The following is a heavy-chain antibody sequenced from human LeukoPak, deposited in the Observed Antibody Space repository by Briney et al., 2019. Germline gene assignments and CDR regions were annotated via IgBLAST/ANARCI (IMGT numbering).Heavy chain of an antibody. CDR3: ARRSLYCGGDCYNDY. J-gene: IGHJ4*02. CDR1: GFTFSSYA. CDR2: ISYDGSNK. V-gene: IGHV3-30*04. Sequence: GGSLRLSCAASGFTFSSYAMHWVRQAPGKGLEWVAVISYDGSNKYYADSVKGRFTISRDNSKNTLYLQMNSLGAEDMAVYYCARRSLYCGGDCYNDYWGQGTLVTVSS. D-gene: IGHD2-21*02.